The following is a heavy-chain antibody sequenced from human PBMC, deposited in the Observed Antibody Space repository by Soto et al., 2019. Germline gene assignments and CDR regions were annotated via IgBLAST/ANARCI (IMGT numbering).Heavy chain of an antibody. CDR3: AIQDCTNDVCLEAAVTVGGALEY. CDR1: GFSIRKYW. CDR2: ISGDGTTT. Sequence: EVQLVESGGGLVQPGEALRLACAAYGFSIRKYWMHWVRQAPGKGPVWISYISGDGTTTDYAGSVKGRFTISRDNDKNTLFLQMDSLRVEDTAIYFCAIQDCTNDVCLEAAVTVGGALEYWGRGAQVTVCS. D-gene: IGHD2-8*01. V-gene: IGHV3-74*01. J-gene: IGHJ4*02.